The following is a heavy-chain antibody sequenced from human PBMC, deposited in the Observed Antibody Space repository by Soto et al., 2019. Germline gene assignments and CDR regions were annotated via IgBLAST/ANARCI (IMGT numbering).Heavy chain of an antibody. J-gene: IGHJ3*02. Sequence: PGGSLRLSCAASGFTFSSYSMNWVRQAPGKGLEWVSSISSSSSYIYYADSGKGRFTTSRDNAKNSLYLQMNSLRAEDTAVYYCARDREYVGATTSAFDIWGQGTMVTVSS. V-gene: IGHV3-21*01. CDR2: ISSSSSYI. D-gene: IGHD1-26*01. CDR1: GFTFSSYS. CDR3: ARDREYVGATTSAFDI.